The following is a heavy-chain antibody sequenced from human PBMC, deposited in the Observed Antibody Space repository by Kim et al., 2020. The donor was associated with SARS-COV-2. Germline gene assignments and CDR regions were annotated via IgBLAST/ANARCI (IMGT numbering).Heavy chain of an antibody. CDR2: IIPIFGTA. CDR3: ASVVVGATTGADRGY. J-gene: IGHJ4*02. D-gene: IGHD1-26*01. CDR1: GGTFSSYA. V-gene: IGHV1-69*13. Sequence: SVKVSCKASGGTFSSYAISWVRQAPGQGLEWMGGIIPIFGTANYAQKFQGRVTITADESTSTAYMELSSLRSEDTAVYYCASVVVGATTGADRGYWGQGALVTVSS.